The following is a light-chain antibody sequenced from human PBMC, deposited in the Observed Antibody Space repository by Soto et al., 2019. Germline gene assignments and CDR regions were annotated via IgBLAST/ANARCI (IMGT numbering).Light chain of an antibody. V-gene: IGKV1-39*01. CDR3: QQSYITPYT. CDR1: QSISVH. Sequence: DIQMTQSPSSLSACGRDTVTITCRASQSISVHLNWYQQKPGEVPKLLIYAASNLHSGVPSRFSGSGSETDFALTISSLQPEDFATYYCQQSYITPYTFGQGTRLEIK. J-gene: IGKJ2*01. CDR2: AAS.